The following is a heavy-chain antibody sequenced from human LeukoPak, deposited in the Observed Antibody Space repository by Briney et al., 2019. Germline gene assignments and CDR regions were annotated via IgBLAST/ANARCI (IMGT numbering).Heavy chain of an antibody. D-gene: IGHD2-15*01. CDR2: INTNTGNP. CDR1: GYTFTSYA. Sequence: XSVKVSCKASGYTFTSYAMNWVRQAPGQGLEWMGWINTNTGNPTYAHGLTGRFVFSLDTSVSTAYLQISSLKAEDTAVYYCTTYCSGGSCYPSIWGQGTMVTVSS. V-gene: IGHV7-4-1*02. J-gene: IGHJ3*02. CDR3: TTYCSGGSCYPSI.